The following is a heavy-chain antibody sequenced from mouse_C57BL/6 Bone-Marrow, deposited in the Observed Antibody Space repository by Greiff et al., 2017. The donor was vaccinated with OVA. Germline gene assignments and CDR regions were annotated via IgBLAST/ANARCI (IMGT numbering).Heavy chain of an antibody. Sequence: QVQLQQPGAELVKPGASVTLSCKASGYTFTSYWMHWVKQRPGQGLEWIGMIHPNSGSTNYNEKFKSKATLTVDKSSSTAYMQLSSLTSEDSAVYYCASRLYYDYYWYCDVWGTGTAVTVTS. V-gene: IGHV1-64*01. CDR1: GYTFTSYW. CDR2: IHPNSGST. J-gene: IGHJ1*03. D-gene: IGHD2-4*01. CDR3: ASRLYYDYYWYCDV.